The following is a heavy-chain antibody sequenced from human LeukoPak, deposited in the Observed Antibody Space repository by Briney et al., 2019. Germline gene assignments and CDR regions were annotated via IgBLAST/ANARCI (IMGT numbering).Heavy chain of an antibody. CDR1: GFTFRTSG. V-gene: IGHV3-30*18. J-gene: IGHJ3*01. CDR3: AKTLLPHYYIDAFGF. CDR2: ISSDGSDT. Sequence: PGGSLRLSCAASGFTFRTSGMHWVRQPPGKGLEWVAVISSDGSDTYYAGSVKGRFSISRDTSRNTLFLQMNSLRPGDTAVYYCAKTLLPHYYIDAFGFWGQGTLVTVSS. D-gene: IGHD3-10*01.